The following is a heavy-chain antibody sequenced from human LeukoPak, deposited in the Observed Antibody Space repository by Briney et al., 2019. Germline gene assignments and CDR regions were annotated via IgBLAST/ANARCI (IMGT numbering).Heavy chain of an antibody. CDR1: GYSISSGYH. V-gene: IGHV4-38-2*02. J-gene: IGHJ4*02. CDR2: VYRSGST. D-gene: IGHD7-27*01. Sequence: ASETLSLTCVVSGYSISSGYHWGWIRQPPGDGLEWIGSVYRSGSTYYNPSLKSRVTISVDTSKNQISLKVRSVTAADTAVYYCARENWVFDYWGQGILVTVSS. CDR3: ARENWVFDY.